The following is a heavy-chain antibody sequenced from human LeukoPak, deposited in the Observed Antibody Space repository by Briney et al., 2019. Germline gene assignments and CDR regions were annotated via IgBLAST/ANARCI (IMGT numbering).Heavy chain of an antibody. J-gene: IGHJ4*02. CDR3: APIVVVPAAKEYYFDY. Sequence: SETLSLTCTVSGGSISSYYWNWIRQPPGKGLEWIGGIYYSGSTYYNPSLKSRVTISVDTSKNQFSLKLSSVTAADTAVYYCAPIVVVPAAKEYYFDYWGQGTLVAVSS. CDR2: IYYSGST. D-gene: IGHD2-2*01. CDR1: GGSISSYY. V-gene: IGHV4-59*04.